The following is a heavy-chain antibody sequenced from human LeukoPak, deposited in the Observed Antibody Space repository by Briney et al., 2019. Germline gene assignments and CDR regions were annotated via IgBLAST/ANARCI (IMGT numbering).Heavy chain of an antibody. V-gene: IGHV3-7*03. CDR1: GFTFRNFW. CDR2: IKQDGSEK. Sequence: GGSLRLSCAASGFTFRNFWMTWVRQAPGKGLEWVANIKQDGSEKHYVDSVKGRFTISRDSAKSSLYLQMNSLRAEDTAVYYCGGPNPLLERPSAMDVWGQGTTVTVSS. D-gene: IGHD6-25*01. CDR3: GGPNPLLERPSAMDV. J-gene: IGHJ6*02.